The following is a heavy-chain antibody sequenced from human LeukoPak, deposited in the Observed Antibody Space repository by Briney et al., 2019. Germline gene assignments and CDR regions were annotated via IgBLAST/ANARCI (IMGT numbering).Heavy chain of an antibody. CDR2: ISTTSTYV. D-gene: IGHD3-16*01. V-gene: IGHV3-21*01. Sequence: GGSLRLSCAASGFTFSSYNMNWVRQAPGKGLEWVSSISTTSTYVYYADSVKGRFTISRDNAKKSVFLHMTSLRAEDTAVYYCARELRTFDSWGQGTLVTVSS. J-gene: IGHJ4*02. CDR1: GFTFSSYN. CDR3: ARELRTFDS.